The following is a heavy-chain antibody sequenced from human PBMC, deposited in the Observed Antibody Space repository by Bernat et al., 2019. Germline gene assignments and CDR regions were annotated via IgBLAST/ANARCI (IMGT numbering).Heavy chain of an antibody. J-gene: IGHJ6*02. CDR2: IYSGGAT. D-gene: IGHD7-27*01. CDR3: AKDQLTGHLFNYYYYGMDV. CDR1: GFSVSTSY. V-gene: IGHV3-66*02. Sequence: EVQLVESGGGLVQPGGSLRLSCSASGFSVSTSYMSWVRQAPGKGLEWVSVIYSGGATHYADSVKGRFTISRDSSKNTLYLQMNSLRAEDTAVYYCAKDQLTGHLFNYYYYGMDVWGQGTTVTVSS.